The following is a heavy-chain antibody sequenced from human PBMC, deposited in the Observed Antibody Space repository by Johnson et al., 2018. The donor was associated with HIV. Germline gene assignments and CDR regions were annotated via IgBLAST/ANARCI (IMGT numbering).Heavy chain of an antibody. CDR3: AKDPGWFGEPGDAFDI. D-gene: IGHD3-10*01. J-gene: IGHJ3*02. CDR1: GFSLSSYA. V-gene: IGHV3-30*04. Sequence: QVQLVESGGGLVQPGGSLRLSCAASGFSLSSYAMHWVRQAPGQGLEWVAVISYDGSNKYYADSVKGRLTISRDNSKNTLYVQMNSLRAEDTAVYYCAKDPGWFGEPGDAFDIWGQGTMVTVSS. CDR2: ISYDGSNK.